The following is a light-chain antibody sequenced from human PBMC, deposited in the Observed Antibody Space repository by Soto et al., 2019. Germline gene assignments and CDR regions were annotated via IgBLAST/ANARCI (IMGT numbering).Light chain of an antibody. CDR1: QSVGRNY. J-gene: IGKJ1*01. Sequence: EIVLTQSPGTLSLSPGERATLPCRASQSVGRNYLAWYQQKPGQAPRLLISGASSRATGIPDRFSGSGSGTDFTLTISRMEPEDFAVYYCQQYASSKTFGQGTKVEIK. CDR3: QQYASSKT. CDR2: GAS. V-gene: IGKV3-20*01.